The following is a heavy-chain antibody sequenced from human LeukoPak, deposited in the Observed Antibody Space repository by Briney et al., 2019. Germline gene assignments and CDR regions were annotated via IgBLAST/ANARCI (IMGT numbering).Heavy chain of an antibody. D-gene: IGHD3-22*01. CDR3: ASMESSGFYLAY. J-gene: IGHJ4*02. CDR1: GGTFSSYA. CDR2: IIPIFGTT. V-gene: IGHV1-69*13. Sequence: SVKVSCKASGGTFSSYAITWVRQAPGQGLEWMGGIIPIFGTTNNAQKFQGRVTITADESTSTAYMELSSLRYDDTAVYYCASMESSGFYLAYWGQGTLVTVSS.